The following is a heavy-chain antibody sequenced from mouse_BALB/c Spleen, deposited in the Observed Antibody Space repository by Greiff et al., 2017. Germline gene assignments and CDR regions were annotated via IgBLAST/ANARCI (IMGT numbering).Heavy chain of an antibody. CDR2: ISNGGGST. CDR1: GFTFSSYG. Sequence: EVQLVESGGGLVQPGGSLKLSCAASGFTFSSYGMSWVRQTPDKRLEWVAYISNGGGSTYYPDTVKGRFTISRDNAKNTLYLQMSSLKSEDTAMYYCARQTVYGSSDYWGQGTTLTVSS. D-gene: IGHD1-1*01. CDR3: ARQTVYGSSDY. V-gene: IGHV5-12-2*01. J-gene: IGHJ2*01.